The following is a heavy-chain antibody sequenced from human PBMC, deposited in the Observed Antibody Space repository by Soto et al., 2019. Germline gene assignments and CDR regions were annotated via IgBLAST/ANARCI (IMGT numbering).Heavy chain of an antibody. CDR1: GFTFSGSW. CDR3: ARVIFGSGTANDY. D-gene: IGHD3-10*01. Sequence: EVQLVESGGGLVQPGGSLRLSCAASGFTFSGSWLHWVRQAPGKGLVWVSRINGDGSGTSYADFVKGRFTISRDDAKNTLFLQMNGLRAADTAVYYWARVIFGSGTANDYWGQGTLVTVSS. V-gene: IGHV3-74*01. CDR2: INGDGSGT. J-gene: IGHJ4*02.